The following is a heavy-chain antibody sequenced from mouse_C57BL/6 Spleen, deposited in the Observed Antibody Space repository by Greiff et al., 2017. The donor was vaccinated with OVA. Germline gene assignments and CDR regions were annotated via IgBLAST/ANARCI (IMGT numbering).Heavy chain of an antibody. V-gene: IGHV1-52*01. J-gene: IGHJ4*01. D-gene: IGHD1-1*02. CDR1: GYTFTSYW. CDR2: IDPSDRET. CDR3: ARGLWSDAMDY. Sequence: QVQLQQPGAELVRPGSSVQLSCKASGYTFTSYWMHWVKQRPIQGLDWLGNIDPSDRETHYNQKFKDKATLTVDKSSSTAYMQLSSLTSEDSSVYYSARGLWSDAMDYWGQGTSVTVSS.